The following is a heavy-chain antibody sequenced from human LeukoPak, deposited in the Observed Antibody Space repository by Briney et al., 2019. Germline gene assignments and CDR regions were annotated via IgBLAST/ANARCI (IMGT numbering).Heavy chain of an antibody. V-gene: IGHV4-39*01. CDR3: ARGRKYSSSWYFRRGYFQH. CDR2: IYYSGST. D-gene: IGHD6-13*01. CDR1: GGSISSSSYY. J-gene: IGHJ1*01. Sequence: PSETLSLTCTVSGGSISSSSYYWGWIRQPPGKGLEWIGSIYYSGSTYYNPSLKSRVTISVDTSKNQFSLKLSSVTAADTAVYYCARGRKYSSSWYFRRGYFQHWGQGTLVTVSS.